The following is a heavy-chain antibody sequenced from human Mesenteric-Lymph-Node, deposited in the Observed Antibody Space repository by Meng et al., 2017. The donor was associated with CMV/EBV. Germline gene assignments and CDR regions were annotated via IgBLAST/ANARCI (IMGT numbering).Heavy chain of an antibody. Sequence: CKPSGYTFTTHDINWVRQATGQGLEWMGWMNPNSGNTGCAQKFQGRVTMTGDTSTTTAYMELNSLRSEDTAVYYCARGARNGGAFDIWGQGTMVTVSS. D-gene: IGHD4-23*01. CDR3: ARGARNGGAFDI. CDR2: MNPNSGNT. V-gene: IGHV1-8*02. CDR1: GYTFTTHD. J-gene: IGHJ3*02.